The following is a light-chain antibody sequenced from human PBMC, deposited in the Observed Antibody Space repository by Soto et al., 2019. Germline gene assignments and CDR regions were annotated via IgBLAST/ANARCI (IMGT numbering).Light chain of an antibody. V-gene: IGKV3-20*01. CDR3: QQYDRSPRT. J-gene: IGKJ1*01. CDR1: QSVASSN. CDR2: GAS. Sequence: EIVLTQSPGTLSLSTGERATLSCRASQSVASSNLAWYQQKPGQSPRVLIYGASSRAKGIPDRFSGSGSGTDFALTISRLEPEDFAVYYCQQYDRSPRTFGQGTRVEIK.